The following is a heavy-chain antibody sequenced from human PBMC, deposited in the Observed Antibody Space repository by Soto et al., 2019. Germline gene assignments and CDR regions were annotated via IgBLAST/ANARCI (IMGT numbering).Heavy chain of an antibody. CDR1: GFPFSRYE. Sequence: QVQLEESGGGVVQPGRSLRLSCAASGFPFSRYEIHWVRQVPGRGLEWVALISHDGSNKYYVDSVKGRFIISRDNSKDTVLLQMNSLRTEDAALYYWAKDADFDTRNLHHWGQGALVTVSS. J-gene: IGHJ5*02. V-gene: IGHV3-30*18. D-gene: IGHD3-22*01. CDR2: ISHDGSNK. CDR3: AKDADFDTRNLHH.